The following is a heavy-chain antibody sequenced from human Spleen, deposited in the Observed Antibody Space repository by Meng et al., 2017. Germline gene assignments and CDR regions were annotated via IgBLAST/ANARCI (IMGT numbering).Heavy chain of an antibody. CDR3: TNDRLNH. CDR2: IIPDGTGK. D-gene: IGHD3-16*01. J-gene: IGHJ1*01. Sequence: VQLVESGGGLVQPGGSLRLSCAASGFTFSGHWMHWVRQAPGKGLVWVSRIIPDGTGKTYVDSVKGRFTISRDNAKNMLYLQMNSLRAEDTAVYYCTNDRLNHWGQGTLVTVSS. CDR1: GFTFSGHW. V-gene: IGHV3-74*01.